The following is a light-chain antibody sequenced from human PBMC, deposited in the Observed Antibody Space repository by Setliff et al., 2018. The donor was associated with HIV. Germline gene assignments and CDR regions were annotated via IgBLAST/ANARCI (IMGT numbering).Light chain of an antibody. Sequence: EIVLTQSPDTLSLSPGERATLSCRASQSVMSNSLAWYQQKPGQAPRLLIFGASSRATGISDRFSGSGSGTDFTLTISRLEPEDFAIYYCQQYVGSRTFGQGNKVDIK. J-gene: IGKJ1*01. CDR3: QQYVGSRT. V-gene: IGKV3-20*01. CDR2: GAS. CDR1: QSVMSNS.